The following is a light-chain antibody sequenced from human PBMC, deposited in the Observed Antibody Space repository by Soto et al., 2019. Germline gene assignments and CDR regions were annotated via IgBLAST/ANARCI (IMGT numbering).Light chain of an antibody. Sequence: EIVLTQSPGTLSLSPGERATLSCRASQIVSSNYLAWYQQKPGQAPRLLIYGASSRATGIPDRFSGSGSGTDFTLTVSRLEPEDFAVYYCQQYGSLWTFGQGTKVEIK. CDR2: GAS. J-gene: IGKJ1*01. CDR1: QIVSSNY. CDR3: QQYGSLWT. V-gene: IGKV3-20*01.